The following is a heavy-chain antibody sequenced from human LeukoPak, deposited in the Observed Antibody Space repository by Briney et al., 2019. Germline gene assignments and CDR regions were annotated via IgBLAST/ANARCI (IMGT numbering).Heavy chain of an antibody. CDR3: AKGSVSMAGTPGDV. V-gene: IGHV3-23*01. CDR1: GFTFSSYA. D-gene: IGHD6-19*01. CDR2: ISGSGGRT. Sequence: GGSLRLSCAASGFTFSSYAMSWVRQAPGKGLEWVSAISGSGGRTYYADSVKGRFTISRDNSKNTLFLQMNSLRAEDTAIYYCAKGSVSMAGTPGDVWGQGTTVTVSS. J-gene: IGHJ6*02.